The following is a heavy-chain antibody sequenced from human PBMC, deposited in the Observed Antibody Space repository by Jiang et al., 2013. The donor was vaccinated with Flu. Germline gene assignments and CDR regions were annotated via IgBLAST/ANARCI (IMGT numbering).Heavy chain of an antibody. J-gene: IGHJ3*02. Sequence: GTFSSYAISWVRQAPGQGLEWMGGIIPILGIANYAQKFQGRVTITADKSTSTAYMELSSLRSEDTAVYYCARDRGSYYDSSGYYHSAWADDAFDIWGQGTMVTVSS. CDR3: ARDRGSYYDSSGYYHSAWADDAFDI. D-gene: IGHD3-22*01. V-gene: IGHV1-69*10. CDR1: GTFSSYA. CDR2: IIPILGIA.